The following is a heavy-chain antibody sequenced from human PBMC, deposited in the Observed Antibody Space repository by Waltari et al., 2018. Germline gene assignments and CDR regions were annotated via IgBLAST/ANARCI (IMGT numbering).Heavy chain of an antibody. V-gene: IGHV4-34*01. CDR1: GGSFSGYY. D-gene: IGHD6-6*01. CDR2: INHSGST. J-gene: IGHJ6*03. Sequence: QVQLQQWGAGLLTPSETLSLPCAVYGGSFSGYYWSWIRQPPGKGLEWIGEINHSGSTNYNPSLKSRVTISVDTSKNQFSLKLSSVTAADTAVYYCARIAARHYYYYYYMDVWGKGTTVTISS. CDR3: ARIAARHYYYYYYMDV.